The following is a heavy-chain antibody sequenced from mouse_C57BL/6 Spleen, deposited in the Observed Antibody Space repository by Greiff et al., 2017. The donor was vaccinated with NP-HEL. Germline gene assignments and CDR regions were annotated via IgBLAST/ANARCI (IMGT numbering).Heavy chain of an antibody. V-gene: IGHV1-80*01. CDR1: GYAFSSYW. CDR3: ARRGSSFNYVDY. J-gene: IGHJ2*01. CDR2: IYPGDGDT. D-gene: IGHD1-1*01. Sequence: QVQLQQSGAELVKPGASVKISCKASGYAFSSYWMNWVKQRPGKGLEWIGQIYPGDGDTNYNGKFKGKATLTADKSSSTAYMQLSSLTSEDSAVYFCARRGSSFNYVDYWGQGTTLTVSS.